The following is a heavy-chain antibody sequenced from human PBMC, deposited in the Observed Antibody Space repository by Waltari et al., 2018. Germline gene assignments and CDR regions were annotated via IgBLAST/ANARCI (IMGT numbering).Heavy chain of an antibody. V-gene: IGHV4-38-2*01. CDR1: GGPLRRGYY. J-gene: IGHJ3*02. D-gene: IGHD6-19*01. CDR2: VSHSGST. CDR3: ASDLGGTAVATDAFDI. Sequence: QVQLQQSGPGQVKPSETLSLPCAVPGGPLRRGYYRGGIRQPLGKGLEWIGSVSHSGSTYYNPSLKSRVTISIHMSKHQFALELRSVTAADTAVYFCASDLGGTAVATDAFDIWGQGTMVIVSS.